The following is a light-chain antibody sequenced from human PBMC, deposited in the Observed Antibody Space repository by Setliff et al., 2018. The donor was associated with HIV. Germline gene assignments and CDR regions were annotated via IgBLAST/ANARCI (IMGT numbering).Light chain of an antibody. V-gene: IGLV2-14*03. CDR2: DVG. Sequence: QSVLTQPASVSGSPGQSITISCTGTSSDVGIYNYVSWYQQHPGIAPKLMIYDVGNRPSGVSNRFSGSKSGNTASLTISGLQAEDEADYYCSSYAGTYTYIFGSGTKVTVL. CDR1: SSDVGIYNY. CDR3: SSYAGTYTYI. J-gene: IGLJ1*01.